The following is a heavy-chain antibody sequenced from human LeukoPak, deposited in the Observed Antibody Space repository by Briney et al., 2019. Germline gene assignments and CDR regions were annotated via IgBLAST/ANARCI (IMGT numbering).Heavy chain of an antibody. D-gene: IGHD2-15*01. CDR3: ARFLEYCSGGSCYYYGMDV. J-gene: IGHJ6*02. CDR2: MNPNSGNT. CDR1: GYTFTSYD. V-gene: IGHV1-8*01. Sequence: ASVKVSCKASGYTFTSYDINWVRQATGQGLEWMGWMNPNSGNTGYAQKFRGRVTMTRNTSISTAYMELSSLRSEDTAVYYCARFLEYCSGGSCYYYGMDVWGQGTTVTVSS.